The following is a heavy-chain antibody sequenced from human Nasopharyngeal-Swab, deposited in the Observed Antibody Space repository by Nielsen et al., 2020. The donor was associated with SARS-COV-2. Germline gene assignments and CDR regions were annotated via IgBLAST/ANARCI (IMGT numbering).Heavy chain of an antibody. CDR3: ARVSTGTLDY. CDR1: GFTFNSHW. J-gene: IGHJ4*02. Sequence: LKISCAASGFTFNSHWMTWVRQAPGKGLEWVAHIKEGGSAIFYVDSVRGRFTISRDNAKNSLYLQMNFLRAEDTAVYYCARVSTGTLDYWGQGSLVTVSS. V-gene: IGHV3-7*01. CDR2: IKEGGSAI. D-gene: IGHD1-1*01.